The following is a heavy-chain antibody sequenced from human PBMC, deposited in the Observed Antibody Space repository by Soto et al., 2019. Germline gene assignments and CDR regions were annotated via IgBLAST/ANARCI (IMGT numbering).Heavy chain of an antibody. D-gene: IGHD6-13*01. CDR2: IYYSGST. Sequence: SETLSLTCTVSGGSISSSSYYWGWIRQPPGKGLEWIGSIYYSGSTYYNPSLKSRVTISVDTSKNQFSLKLSSVTAADTAVYYCAREGAAASAEYFQHWGQGTLVTVSS. V-gene: IGHV4-39*07. CDR1: GGSISSSSYY. CDR3: AREGAAASAEYFQH. J-gene: IGHJ1*01.